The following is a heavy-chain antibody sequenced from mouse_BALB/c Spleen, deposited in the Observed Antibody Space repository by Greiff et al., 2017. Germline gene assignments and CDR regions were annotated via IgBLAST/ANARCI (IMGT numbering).Heavy chain of an antibody. J-gene: IGHJ1*01. Sequence: EVKLLESGPGLVKPSQSLSLTCTVTGYSITSDYAWNWIRQFPGNKLEWMGYISYSGSTSYNPSLKSRISITRDTSKNQFFLQLNSVTTEDTATYYCARGNYDGYYVRYFDVWGAGTTVTVSS. CDR2: ISYSGST. CDR3: ARGNYDGYYVRYFDV. V-gene: IGHV3-2*02. D-gene: IGHD2-3*01. CDR1: GYSITSDYA.